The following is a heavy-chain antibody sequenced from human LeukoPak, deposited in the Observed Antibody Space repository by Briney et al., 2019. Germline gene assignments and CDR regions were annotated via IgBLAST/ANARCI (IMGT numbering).Heavy chain of an antibody. V-gene: IGHV3-23*01. CDR2: ISGSGGST. CDR3: AKRPYSSSSPFDY. Sequence: GGSLRLSCAASGFTFSSYAMSRVRQAPGKGLEWVSAISGSGGSTYYADSVKGRFTISRDNSKNTLYLQMNSLRAEDTAVYYCAKRPYSSSSPFDYWGQGTLVTVSS. J-gene: IGHJ4*02. CDR1: GFTFSSYA. D-gene: IGHD6-6*01.